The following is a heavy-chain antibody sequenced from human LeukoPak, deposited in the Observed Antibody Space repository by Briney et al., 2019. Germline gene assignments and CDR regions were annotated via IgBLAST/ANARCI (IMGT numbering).Heavy chain of an antibody. Sequence: GGSLRLSCAASGFTFSSYWMHWGRQAPGKGLVWVSRINSDGSSTSYADSVKGRFTISRDNAKNTLYLQMNSLRAEDTAVYYCAREAVAGENWFDPWGQGTLVTVSS. D-gene: IGHD6-19*01. CDR3: AREAVAGENWFDP. CDR1: GFTFSSYW. J-gene: IGHJ5*02. CDR2: INSDGSST. V-gene: IGHV3-74*01.